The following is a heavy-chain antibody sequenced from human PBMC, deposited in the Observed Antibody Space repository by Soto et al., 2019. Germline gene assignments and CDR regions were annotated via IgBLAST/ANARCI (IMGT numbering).Heavy chain of an antibody. CDR2: IYYSGST. Sequence: SETLSLTCTVSGGSISSYYWSWIRQPPGKGLEWIGYIYYSGSTNYNPSLKSRVTISVDTSKNQFSLKLSSVTAADTAVYYCARNVSSGWGDDAFDIWGQGTMVTVSS. V-gene: IGHV4-59*01. J-gene: IGHJ3*02. D-gene: IGHD6-19*01. CDR1: GGSISSYY. CDR3: ARNVSSGWGDDAFDI.